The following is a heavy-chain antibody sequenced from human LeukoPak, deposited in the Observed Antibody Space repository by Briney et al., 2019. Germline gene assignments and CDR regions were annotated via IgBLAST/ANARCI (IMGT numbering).Heavy chain of an antibody. J-gene: IGHJ4*02. Sequence: TSETLSLTCTVSAGSILSSSYYWGWIRQPPGKGLEWIGSIHYSGTTSYNPSLKSRVTMSVDTSKNQFSLKLSSVTAADTAVYYCAREDYYGTNFDYWGQGTLVTVSS. CDR2: IHYSGTT. V-gene: IGHV4-39*07. CDR1: AGSILSSSYY. D-gene: IGHD3-10*01. CDR3: AREDYYGTNFDY.